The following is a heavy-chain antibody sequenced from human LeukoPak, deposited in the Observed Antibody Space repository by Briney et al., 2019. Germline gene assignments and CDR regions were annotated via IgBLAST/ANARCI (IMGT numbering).Heavy chain of an antibody. Sequence: GSSVKVSCKASGGTFTSYAISWVRQAPGQGLEWMGGIIPIFGTANYAQKFQGRVTITTDESTSTAYMELSSLRSEDTAVYYCAREVVVPAANGWFDPWGQGTLVTVS. CDR2: IIPIFGTA. V-gene: IGHV1-69*05. CDR3: AREVVVPAANGWFDP. D-gene: IGHD2-2*01. CDR1: GGTFTSYA. J-gene: IGHJ5*02.